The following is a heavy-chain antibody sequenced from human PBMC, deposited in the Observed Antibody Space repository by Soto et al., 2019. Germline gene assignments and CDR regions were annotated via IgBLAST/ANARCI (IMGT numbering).Heavy chain of an antibody. CDR1: GFTFSSYA. J-gene: IGHJ4*02. Sequence: GGSLRLACAGSGFTFSSYAMSWVRQAPGKGLEWVSAISGSGGSTYYADSVKGRFTISRDNSKNTLYLQMNSMRAEDTDVYYCAKDSVAVAPDYWGQGTLVTVSS. CDR3: AKDSVAVAPDY. V-gene: IGHV3-23*01. D-gene: IGHD6-19*01. CDR2: ISGSGGST.